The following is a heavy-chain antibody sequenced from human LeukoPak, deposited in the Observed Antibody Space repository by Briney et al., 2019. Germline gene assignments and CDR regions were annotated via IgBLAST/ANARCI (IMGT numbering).Heavy chain of an antibody. CDR3: ARDGPSGWPPELNAFDI. D-gene: IGHD6-19*01. Sequence: ASVKVSCKASGYTFTGYYMHWVRQAPGQGLEWMGWINPNSGGTNYAQKFQGRVTMTRDTSISTAYMELSRLRSDDTAVYYCARDGPSGWPPELNAFDIWGQGTMVTVSS. CDR1: GYTFTGYY. V-gene: IGHV1-2*02. J-gene: IGHJ3*02. CDR2: INPNSGGT.